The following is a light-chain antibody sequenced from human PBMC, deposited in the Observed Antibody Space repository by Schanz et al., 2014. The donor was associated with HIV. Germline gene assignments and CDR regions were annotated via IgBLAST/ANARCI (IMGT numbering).Light chain of an antibody. Sequence: DIQLSQSPSFLSASVGDRVTVTCRASQDISTYLAWYQQKPGKAPNLLIYAASTLQGGVPSRFSGSGSGTHFTLTISSLQPEDVATYYCQKYNSAPWTFGQGTKVEI. CDR2: AAS. V-gene: IGKV1-27*01. CDR3: QKYNSAPWT. J-gene: IGKJ1*01. CDR1: QDISTY.